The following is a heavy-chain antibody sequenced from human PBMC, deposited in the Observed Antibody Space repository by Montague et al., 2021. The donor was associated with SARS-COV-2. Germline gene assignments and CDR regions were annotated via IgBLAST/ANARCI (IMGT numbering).Heavy chain of an antibody. CDR2: IFWDDDK. CDR3: AHSLLVSSLVAFVS. CDR1: GFSLISNGMG. J-gene: IGHJ5*02. V-gene: IGHV2-5*02. D-gene: IGHD2-8*02. Sequence: PALVKPTQTLTLTCTFSGFSLISNGMGVGWIRQPPGKALEWLALIFWDDDKRYNTSLKTRLTVTKDTSKNQVVLTMTNMDPLDTVTYYCAHSLLVSSLVAFVSWGQGTLVTVAS.